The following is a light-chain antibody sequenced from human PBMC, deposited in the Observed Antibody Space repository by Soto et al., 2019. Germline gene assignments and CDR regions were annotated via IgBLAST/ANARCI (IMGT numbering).Light chain of an antibody. J-gene: IGLJ2*01. V-gene: IGLV9-49*01. CDR1: SGYSNYK. Sequence: QSVLTQTPSASASLGASVTLTCTLSSGYSNYKIDWFQQRPGKGPRFVMRAGTGGIVGSKGDGIPDRFSVLGSGLNRYLTIKNIQEDDESDYYCGTDHGSGSNFVVVFGGGTKLTVL. CDR2: AGTGGIVG. CDR3: GTDHGSGSNFVVV.